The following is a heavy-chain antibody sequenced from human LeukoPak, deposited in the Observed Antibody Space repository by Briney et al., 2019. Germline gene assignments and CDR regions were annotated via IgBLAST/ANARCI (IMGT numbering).Heavy chain of an antibody. Sequence: GASVKVSCKASGGTFSSYAISWVRQAPGQGLEWMGGIIPIFHTTNYAQTFQGRVTITAVESTSTAYMELSTLTSEDTAVYYCARGSHSYYYYYMDVWGKGTTVTISS. J-gene: IGHJ6*03. CDR2: IIPIFHTT. CDR3: ARGSHSYYYYYMDV. CDR1: GGTFSSYA. V-gene: IGHV1-69*13.